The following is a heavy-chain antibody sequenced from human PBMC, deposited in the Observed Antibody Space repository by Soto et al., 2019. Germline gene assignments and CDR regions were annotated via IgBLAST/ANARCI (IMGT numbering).Heavy chain of an antibody. V-gene: IGHV4-39*01. CDR2: ISYSGSA. Sequence: QLQLQESGPGLVKPSETLSLTCTVSGGSISSSNYYWGWIRQPPGKGLEWIGSISYSGSAYYNPSLRSRVTLSVDTSKDRFSMELRSVTAADTAVYYCVRFTDCSSPNCYDNYGMEVWGQGTTVAVSS. J-gene: IGHJ6*02. CDR1: GGSISSSNYY. CDR3: VRFTDCSSPNCYDNYGMEV. D-gene: IGHD2-2*01.